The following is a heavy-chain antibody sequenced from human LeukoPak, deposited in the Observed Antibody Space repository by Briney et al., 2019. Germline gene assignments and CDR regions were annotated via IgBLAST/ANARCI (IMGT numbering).Heavy chain of an antibody. J-gene: IGHJ6*03. CDR2: ISSSSSYI. Sequence: SGGSLRLSCAASGFTFSSYSMNWVRQAPGKGLEWVSSISSSSSYIYYADSVKGRFTISRDNAKNSLYLQMNSLRAEDTAVYYCARADYFPSSLAYMDVWGKGTTVTVSS. CDR1: GFTFSSYS. D-gene: IGHD4/OR15-4a*01. CDR3: ARADYFPSSLAYMDV. V-gene: IGHV3-21*01.